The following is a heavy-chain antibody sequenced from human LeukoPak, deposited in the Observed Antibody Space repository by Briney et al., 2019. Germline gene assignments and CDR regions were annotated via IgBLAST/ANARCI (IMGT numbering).Heavy chain of an antibody. J-gene: IGHJ4*02. Sequence: ASVKVSCKTSGFTFSAYGIAWVRQAPGHGPEWMGWISNHNGNTKYAQKFQDRITVTTETSTGTASMELRSLKPDDTGIYYCTRGVALATVYYFDFWGRGTQVTAAS. V-gene: IGHV1-18*04. D-gene: IGHD3-10*01. CDR3: TRGVALATVYYFDF. CDR2: ISNHNGNT. CDR1: GFTFSAYG.